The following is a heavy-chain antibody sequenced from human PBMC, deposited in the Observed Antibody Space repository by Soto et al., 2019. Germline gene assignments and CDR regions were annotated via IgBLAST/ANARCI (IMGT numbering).Heavy chain of an antibody. CDR2: IYYSGRT. D-gene: IGHD2-21*02. J-gene: IGHJ4*02. CDR3: ARQRTTVVTQAYFDH. Sequence: LSLTCIVSGESISSSSYYWGWIRQPPGKGLEWIGSIYYSGRTYYNPSFKSRVTISIGTSKNQFSLKLSSVTATDTAVYYCARQRTTVVTQAYFDHWGQGALVTAPQ. V-gene: IGHV4-39*01. CDR1: GESISSSSYY.